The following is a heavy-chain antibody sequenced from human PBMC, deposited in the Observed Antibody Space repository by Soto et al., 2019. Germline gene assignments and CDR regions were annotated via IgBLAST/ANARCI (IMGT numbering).Heavy chain of an antibody. D-gene: IGHD3-3*01. CDR3: ARDLGYLWSGYYAFDI. J-gene: IGHJ3*02. CDR2: ISAYNGNT. V-gene: IGHV1-18*01. Sequence: ASVKVSCKASGYTFTSYGISWVRQAPGQGLEWMGWISAYNGNTNYAQKLQGRVTMTTDTSTSTAYMELRSLRSDDTAVYYCARDLGYLWSGYYAFDIWGQGTMVTVSS. CDR1: GYTFTSYG.